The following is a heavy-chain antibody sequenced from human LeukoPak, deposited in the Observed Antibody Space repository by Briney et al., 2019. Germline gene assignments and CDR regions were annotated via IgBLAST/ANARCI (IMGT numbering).Heavy chain of an antibody. CDR2: IYTSGST. J-gene: IGHJ4*02. V-gene: IGHV4-4*07. D-gene: IGHD6-19*01. CDR3: ARVAGGWYGNYFDY. Sequence: PSETLSLTCTVSGGSISSYYWSWIRRPAGKGLEWIGRIYTSGSTNYNPSLKSRVTISVDTSKNQFPLKLSSVTAADTAVYYCARVAGGWYGNYFDYWGQGTLVTVSS. CDR1: GGSISSYY.